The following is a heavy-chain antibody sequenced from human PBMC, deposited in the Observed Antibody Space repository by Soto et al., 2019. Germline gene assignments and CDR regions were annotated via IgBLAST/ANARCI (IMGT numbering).Heavy chain of an antibody. Sequence: PGGSRRLSRAASGFTFSSHSMHGVRQAPGKGLVWVSHIGPDGRSMRDADSVQGRFTISRDNARNTLYLQMNSLRDEDTAVYYCVRDNNWSYDYWGQGILVTVSS. CDR1: GFTFSSHS. D-gene: IGHD1-1*01. J-gene: IGHJ4*02. V-gene: IGHV3-74*01. CDR2: IGPDGRSM. CDR3: VRDNNWSYDY.